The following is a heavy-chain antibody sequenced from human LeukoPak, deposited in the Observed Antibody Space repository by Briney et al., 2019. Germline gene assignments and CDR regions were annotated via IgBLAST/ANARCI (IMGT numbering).Heavy chain of an antibody. CDR2: ISGSGGST. V-gene: IGHV3-23*01. CDR1: GFTFSSYA. D-gene: IGHD5-12*01. Sequence: PGGSLRLSCAASGFTFSSYAISWFRQAPGKGLKGVSGISGSGGSTYYADSVKGRFTISRDNSKNTLYLQMNSLRAEDTAVYYCAKETGYSGYDYGDYWGQGTLVTVSS. J-gene: IGHJ4*02. CDR3: AKETGYSGYDYGDY.